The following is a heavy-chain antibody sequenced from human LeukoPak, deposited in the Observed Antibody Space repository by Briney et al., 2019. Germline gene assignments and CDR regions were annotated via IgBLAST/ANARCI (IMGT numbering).Heavy chain of an antibody. CDR3: ANWGDSSGSSY. D-gene: IGHD6-19*01. Sequence: GGSLRLSCAASGFSFSTYGMHWVRQAPGKGLEWVAVISYDGSDKYYADPVKGRFTISRDNSKNTLYLQMNSLRAEDTALYYCANWGDSSGSSYWGQGTLVTVSS. CDR1: GFSFSTYG. V-gene: IGHV3-30*18. J-gene: IGHJ4*02. CDR2: ISYDGSDK.